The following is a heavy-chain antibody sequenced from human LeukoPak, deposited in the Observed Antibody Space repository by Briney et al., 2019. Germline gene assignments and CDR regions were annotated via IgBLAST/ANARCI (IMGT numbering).Heavy chain of an antibody. Sequence: PGGSLRLSCAASGFTFSSYEMNWVRQAPGKGLEWVSYISSSGSTIYYADSVKGRFTTSRDNAKNSLYLQMNSLRAEDTAVYYCARAIAVAGHNDAFDIWGQGTMVTVPS. CDR1: GFTFSSYE. CDR3: ARAIAVAGHNDAFDI. CDR2: ISSSGSTI. V-gene: IGHV3-48*03. D-gene: IGHD6-19*01. J-gene: IGHJ3*02.